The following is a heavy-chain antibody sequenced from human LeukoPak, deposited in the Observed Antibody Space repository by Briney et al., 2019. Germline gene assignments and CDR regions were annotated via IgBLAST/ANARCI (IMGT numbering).Heavy chain of an antibody. CDR1: GFTVSSIY. CDR2: IYGGGST. V-gene: IGHV3-66*01. Sequence: GGSLRLPCSASGFTVSSIYMSWVRQAPGKGLEWVSVIYGGGSTYYADSVKGRFTISRDNSKNTLSLQMNSLRAEDTAVYYCARGAAARPGNYFDYWGQGTLVTVSS. D-gene: IGHD6-6*01. CDR3: ARGAAARPGNYFDY. J-gene: IGHJ4*02.